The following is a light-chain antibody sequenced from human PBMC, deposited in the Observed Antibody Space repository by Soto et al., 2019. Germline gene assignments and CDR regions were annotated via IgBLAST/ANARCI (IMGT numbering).Light chain of an antibody. V-gene: IGLV2-14*01. CDR3: SSYSSSSTLDV. CDR1: SSDVVGYNY. CDR2: EVS. J-gene: IGLJ1*01. Sequence: QSALTQPASVSGSPGQSSTISCTGTSSDVVGYNYVSWFQQHPGKAPKLMIFEVSDRPSGISNRFSGSKSGNTASLTISGLQAEDEADYYCSSYSSSSTLDVFGTGTKLTVL.